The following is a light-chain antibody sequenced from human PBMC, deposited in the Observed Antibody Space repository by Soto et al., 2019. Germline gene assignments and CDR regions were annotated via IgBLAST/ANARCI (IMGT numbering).Light chain of an antibody. CDR2: GAS. Sequence: EVVMTQSPATLSVSPGERATLSCRASQSVSSVLAWYQQKPGQAPRLLIYGASTRATGIPDRFSASGSGTEFALTISSLQSGDFAVYFCQQYNNWPLTFGGGTKVEIK. J-gene: IGKJ4*01. CDR3: QQYNNWPLT. V-gene: IGKV3-15*01. CDR1: QSVSSV.